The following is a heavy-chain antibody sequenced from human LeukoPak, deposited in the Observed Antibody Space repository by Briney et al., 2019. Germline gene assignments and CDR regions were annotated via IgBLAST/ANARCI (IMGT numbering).Heavy chain of an antibody. J-gene: IGHJ4*02. CDR1: GFTFSGYA. D-gene: IGHD3-22*01. V-gene: IGHV3-23*01. Sequence: GGSLRLSCAASGFTFSGYAMSWVRQAPGKGLEWVSTISVSGGNTYYADSVKGRFTISRDNSKNTLYLQMNSLRAEDTAVYYCAKDPDYDSSVDYWGQGTLVTVSS. CDR2: ISVSGGNT. CDR3: AKDPDYDSSVDY.